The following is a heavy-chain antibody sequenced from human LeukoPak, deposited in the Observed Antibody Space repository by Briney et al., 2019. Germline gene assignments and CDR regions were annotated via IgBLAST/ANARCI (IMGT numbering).Heavy chain of an antibody. V-gene: IGHV4-59*01. J-gene: IGHJ4*02. CDR2: IYYSGTT. D-gene: IGHD4-17*01. Sequence: PSETLSLTCTVSGGSISSYYWSWIRQPPGKGLEWIGYIYYSGTTNYNPSLKSRVTISVDTSKNQFSLRLSSVTAADTAVYYCASGRDGDQWDYWGQGTLVTVSS. CDR3: ASGRDGDQWDY. CDR1: GGSISSYY.